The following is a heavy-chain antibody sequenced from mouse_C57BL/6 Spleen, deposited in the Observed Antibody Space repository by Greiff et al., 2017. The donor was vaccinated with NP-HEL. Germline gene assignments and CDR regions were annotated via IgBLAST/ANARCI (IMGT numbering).Heavy chain of an antibody. CDR2: FYPGSGSI. D-gene: IGHD1-1*01. V-gene: IGHV1-62-2*01. CDR3: ARHEGYGSIRSWYFDV. J-gene: IGHJ1*03. Sequence: QVQLQQSGAELVKPGASVKLSCKASGYTFTEYTIHWVKQRSGQGLEWIGWFYPGSGSIKYNEKFKDKATLTVDKSSSTVYMELSRLTSEDSAVYFCARHEGYGSIRSWYFDVWGTGTTVTVSS. CDR1: GYTFTEYT.